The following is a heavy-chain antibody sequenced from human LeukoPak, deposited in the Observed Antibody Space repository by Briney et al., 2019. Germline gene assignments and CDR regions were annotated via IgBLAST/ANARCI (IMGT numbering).Heavy chain of an antibody. CDR3: ARLYYDFSSGYLGFDY. V-gene: IGHV1-8*03. CDR2: MNPNSGNT. Sequence: GASVKVSCKASGYTFTSYDINWVRQATGQGLEWMGWMNPNSGNTGYAQKFQGRVTITRNTSISTAYMELSSLRSEDTAVYYCARLYYDFSSGYLGFDYWGQGTLVTVSS. CDR1: GYTFTSYD. J-gene: IGHJ4*02. D-gene: IGHD3-3*01.